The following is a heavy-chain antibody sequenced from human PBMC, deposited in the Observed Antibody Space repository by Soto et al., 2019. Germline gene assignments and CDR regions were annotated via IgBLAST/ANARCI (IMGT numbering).Heavy chain of an antibody. Sequence: EVQLLESGGGLVQPGGSLRLSCAASGFTFSSYSMSWVRQAPGKGLEWVAAISNSGATTYYIDSVKGRFTISRDNAKNTLYLQMASLRAEDTAIYYCARGGGPHAYWGQGTLVTVSS. CDR3: ARGGGPHAY. CDR1: GFTFSSYS. CDR2: ISNSGATT. D-gene: IGHD6-25*01. J-gene: IGHJ4*02. V-gene: IGHV3-23*01.